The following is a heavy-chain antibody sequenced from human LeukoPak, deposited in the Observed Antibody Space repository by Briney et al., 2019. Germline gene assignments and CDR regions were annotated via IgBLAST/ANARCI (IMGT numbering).Heavy chain of an antibody. CDR1: GGSISSSSYY. J-gene: IGHJ3*02. D-gene: IGHD6-13*01. V-gene: IGHV4-39*01. CDR2: IYYSGRT. Sequence: PSGTLSLTCTVSGGSISSSSYYWGWIRQPPGKGLEWIGSIYYSGRTYYIPSLKSRVTISVDTSKNQFSLKLSSMTAADTAVYYCARHRIAAVDDAFDIWGQGTMVTVSS. CDR3: ARHRIAAVDDAFDI.